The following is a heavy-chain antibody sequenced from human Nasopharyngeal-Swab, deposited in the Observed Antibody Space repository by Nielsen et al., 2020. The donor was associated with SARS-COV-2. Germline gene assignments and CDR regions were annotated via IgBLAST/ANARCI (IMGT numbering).Heavy chain of an antibody. J-gene: IGHJ5*02. D-gene: IGHD1-20*01. CDR1: GYTFPSYA. CDR2: INAGNGNT. CDR3: ARGYNWNDVYWFDP. Sequence: ASVKVSCKASGYTFPSYAMHWVRQAPGQRPAWMGWINAGNGNTKYSQKFQGRVTITRDTSASTAYMALSSLRSEDTAVYYCARGYNWNDVYWFDPWGQGTLVTVSS. V-gene: IGHV1-3*01.